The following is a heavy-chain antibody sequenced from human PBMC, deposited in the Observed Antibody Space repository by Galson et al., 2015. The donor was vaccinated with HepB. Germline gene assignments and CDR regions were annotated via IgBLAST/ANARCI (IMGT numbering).Heavy chain of an antibody. D-gene: IGHD2-2*02. J-gene: IGHJ5*02. CDR2: IPYDGSNK. CDR3: AKDGAFGCSSTSCYSWFDP. Sequence: SLRLSCAASGFTFSSYGMHWVRQAPGKGLEWVAVIPYDGSNKYYADSVKGRFTISRDNSKNTLYLQMNSLRAEDTTVYYCAKDGAFGCSSTSCYSWFDPWGQGTLVTVSS. V-gene: IGHV3-30*18. CDR1: GFTFSSYG.